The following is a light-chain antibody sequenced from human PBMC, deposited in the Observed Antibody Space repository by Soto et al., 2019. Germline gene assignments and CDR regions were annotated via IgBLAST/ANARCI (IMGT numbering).Light chain of an antibody. CDR2: DVS. CDR3: SSYRSSSTLDV. J-gene: IGLJ1*01. CDR1: SSDVGGYNY. Sequence: QSVLPQPASVSGSPGQSITISCTGTSSDVGGYNYVSWYQQHPGKAPKLMIYDVSNRPSGVSNRFSGSKSGNTASLTISGLQAEDEADYYCSSYRSSSTLDVFGTGTKVTVL. V-gene: IGLV2-14*01.